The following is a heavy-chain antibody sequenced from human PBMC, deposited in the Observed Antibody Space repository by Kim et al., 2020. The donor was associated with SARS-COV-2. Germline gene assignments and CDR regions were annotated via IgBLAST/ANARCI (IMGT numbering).Heavy chain of an antibody. CDR1: GFTFSSYG. D-gene: IGHD3-9*01. CDR2: ISYDGSNK. CDR3: AKELGGYDILTGYYNI. J-gene: IGHJ4*02. V-gene: IGHV3-30*18. Sequence: GGSLRLSCAASGFTFSSYGMHWVRQAPGKGLEWVAVISYDGSNKYYADSVKGRFTISRDNSKNTLYLQMNSLRAEDTAVYYCAKELGGYDILTGYYNIWGQGTLVTVSS.